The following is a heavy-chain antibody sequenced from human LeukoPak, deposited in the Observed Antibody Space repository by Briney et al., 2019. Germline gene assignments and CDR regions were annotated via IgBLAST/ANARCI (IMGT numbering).Heavy chain of an antibody. D-gene: IGHD2/OR15-2a*01. CDR1: GFTFTYS. V-gene: IGHV3-48*01. J-gene: IGHJ4*02. Sequence: PGGSLRLSCAASGFTFTYSMNWVRQAPGKGLEWVSYIGSSSGDISYADSVKGRFTISRDNAKISLHLQMNSLRVEDTAVYYCARAFRRGSSPGQYYFDYWGQGTLVTVSS. CDR3: ARAFRRGSSPGQYYFDY. CDR2: IGSSSGDI.